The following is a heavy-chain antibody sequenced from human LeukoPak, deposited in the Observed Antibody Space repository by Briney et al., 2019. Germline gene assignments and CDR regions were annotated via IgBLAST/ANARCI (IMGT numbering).Heavy chain of an antibody. Sequence: TSVKVSCKASGCAFSSYAISWVRQATGQGLEWMGWMNTNSGNRGYAKKFQGRVNMTRNTSISTAYMELSSLRSEDTAVYYCARATTVTTVLKLYYYYYYMDVWGKGTTVTISS. CDR3: ARATTVTTVLKLYYYYYYMDV. D-gene: IGHD4-17*01. V-gene: IGHV1-8*02. J-gene: IGHJ6*03. CDR2: MNTNSGNR. CDR1: GCAFSSYA.